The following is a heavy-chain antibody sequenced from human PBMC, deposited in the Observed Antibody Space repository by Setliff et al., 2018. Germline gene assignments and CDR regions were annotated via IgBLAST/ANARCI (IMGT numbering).Heavy chain of an antibody. D-gene: IGHD3-10*01. CDR1: GFTFSTYW. V-gene: IGHV3-7*01. CDR3: ARDHVYGSQYYYYYYGMDV. J-gene: IGHJ6*02. CDR2: IKQDGSEK. Sequence: GESLKISCVASGFTFSTYWMSWVRQAPGKGLEWVANIKQDGSEKYYVDSVKGRFTISRDNAKNSLYLQMNSLRDEDTAVYYCARDHVYGSQYYYYYYGMDVWGQGTTVTVSS.